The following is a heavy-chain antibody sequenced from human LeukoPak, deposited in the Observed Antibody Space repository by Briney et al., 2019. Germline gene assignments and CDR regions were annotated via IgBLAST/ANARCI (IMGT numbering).Heavy chain of an antibody. CDR1: GGSLSSYY. D-gene: IGHD1-26*01. Sequence: SETLSLTCTVSGGSLSSYYWSWVRQPPGKGLEWIGYIHYTGSTNYNPSLTSRVTISVDTSKNQFSLKLRSVTAADTAVYYCARDYSGAGTVGATSGYWGQGTLVTVSS. CDR2: IHYTGST. J-gene: IGHJ4*02. V-gene: IGHV4-59*12. CDR3: ARDYSGAGTVGATSGY.